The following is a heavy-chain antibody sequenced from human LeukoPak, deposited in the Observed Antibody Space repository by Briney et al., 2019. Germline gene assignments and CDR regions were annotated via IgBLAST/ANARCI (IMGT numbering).Heavy chain of an antibody. J-gene: IGHJ6*03. CDR1: GFTFDDYA. D-gene: IGHD6-13*01. CDR3: AKGMSSSWSQGYYYYMDV. Sequence: PGGSLRLSCAASGFTFDDYAMHWVRQAPGKGLEWVSGISWNSGSIGYADSVKGRFTISRDNAKNSLYLQMNSLRAEDTALYYCAKGMSSSWSQGYYYYMDVWGKGTTVTISS. V-gene: IGHV3-9*01. CDR2: ISWNSGSI.